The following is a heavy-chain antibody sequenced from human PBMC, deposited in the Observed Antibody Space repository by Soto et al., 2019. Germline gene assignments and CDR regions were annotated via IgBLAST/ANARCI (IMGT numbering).Heavy chain of an antibody. V-gene: IGHV3-48*02. D-gene: IGHD3-3*01. CDR1: GFTFSSNS. J-gene: IGHJ5*02. CDR3: ARVIWSGHLTSDL. CDR2: MSSSSRTI. Sequence: EVQVVESGGGLVQPGGSLRLSCAASGFTFSSNSMNWVRQAPGQGLEWISYMSSSSRTIYADSVKGRFTISRDNAKNSLYLQMNSLRDEDTAVYYCARVIWSGHLTSDLWGQGTLVTVSS.